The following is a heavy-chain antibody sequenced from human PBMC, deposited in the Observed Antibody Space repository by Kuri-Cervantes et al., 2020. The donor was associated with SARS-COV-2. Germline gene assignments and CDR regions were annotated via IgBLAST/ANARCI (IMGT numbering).Heavy chain of an antibody. CDR1: GFTFSSSW. CDR3: AKLVVVISSGFDY. D-gene: IGHD3-22*01. CDR2: ISGSGGST. Sequence: GESLKISCAASGFTFSSSWMHWVCQAPEKGLEWVSAISGSGGSTYYADSVKGRFAISRDDSKNTLYLQMNSLRAEDTAVYYCAKLVVVISSGFDYWGQGTLVTVSS. V-gene: IGHV3-23*01. J-gene: IGHJ4*02.